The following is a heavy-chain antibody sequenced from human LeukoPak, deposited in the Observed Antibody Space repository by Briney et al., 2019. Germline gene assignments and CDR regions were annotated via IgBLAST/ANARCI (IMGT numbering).Heavy chain of an antibody. V-gene: IGHV3-33*01. J-gene: IGHJ4*02. CDR3: ARDRGYTYGHPLDY. CDR1: GFTFSTYV. Sequence: GRSLRLSCAASGFTFSTYVIHWVRQAPGKGLEWVALIWHDGSNKYYGDSVKDRFTISRDNSKNTLHLQMDSLRDEDTAVYYCARDRGYTYGHPLDYWGQGTLVTVSS. CDR2: IWHDGSNK. D-gene: IGHD5-18*01.